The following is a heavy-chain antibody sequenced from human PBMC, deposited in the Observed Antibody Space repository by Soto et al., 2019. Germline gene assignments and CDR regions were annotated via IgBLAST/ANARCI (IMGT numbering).Heavy chain of an antibody. J-gene: IGHJ3*02. D-gene: IGHD3-22*01. Sequence: PTETLSLTCTVSGGSISSSSYYWGWIRQPPGKGLEWIGSIYYSWSTYYNPSLKSRVTISVDTSKNQFSLKLSSVTAADTAVYYWGHYDSSAYEAFDIWGQETMVTVSS. CDR3: GHYDSSAYEAFDI. CDR2: IYYSWST. CDR1: GGSISSSSYY. V-gene: IGHV4-39*01.